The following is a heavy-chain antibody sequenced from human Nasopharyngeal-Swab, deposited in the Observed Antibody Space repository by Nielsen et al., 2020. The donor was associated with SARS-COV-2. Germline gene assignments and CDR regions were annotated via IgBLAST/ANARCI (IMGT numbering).Heavy chain of an antibody. CDR3: ARVTCQLVGYYYYYDLDV. J-gene: IGHJ6*02. D-gene: IGHD1-26*01. CDR1: GYTFTKYC. Sequence: ASVKVSCKPSGYTFTKYCRLWVRQDPGEGLEWPGWSCVYNGNSNYGQRPQGRVTMTTDTSTNTAYMDLRSLRFDDTAVYYCARVTCQLVGYYYYYDLDVWGQGTTVTVSS. CDR2: SCVYNGNS. V-gene: IGHV1-18*01.